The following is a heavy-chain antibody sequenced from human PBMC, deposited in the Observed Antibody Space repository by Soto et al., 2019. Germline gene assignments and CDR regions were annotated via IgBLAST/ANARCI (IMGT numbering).Heavy chain of an antibody. CDR1: GYTFTSYY. J-gene: IGHJ4*02. D-gene: IGHD2-15*01. CDR2: INPSGGST. CDR3: ARDWDVWGWWLRGLGY. V-gene: IGHV1-46*01. Sequence: QVQLVQSGAEVKKPGASVKVSCKASGYTFTSYYMHWVRQAPGQGLEWMGIINPSGGSTSYAQKFQGRVTMTRDTSASTSYMELSSLRSEDTAVYYCARDWDVWGWWLRGLGYWGQGTLVTVSS.